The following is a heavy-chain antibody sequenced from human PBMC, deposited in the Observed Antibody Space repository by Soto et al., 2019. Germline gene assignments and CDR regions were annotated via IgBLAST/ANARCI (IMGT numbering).Heavy chain of an antibody. V-gene: IGHV4-59*01. D-gene: IGHD4-17*01. CDR3: ARADTVTSFINWFDP. Sequence: SETLSLTCTVSGGSISSYYWSWIRQPPGKGLEWIGYIYYSGSTNYNPSLKSRVTISVDTSKNQFSLKLSSVTAADTAVYYCARADTVTSFINWFDPWGQGTRVTVSS. CDR1: GGSISSYY. CDR2: IYYSGST. J-gene: IGHJ5*02.